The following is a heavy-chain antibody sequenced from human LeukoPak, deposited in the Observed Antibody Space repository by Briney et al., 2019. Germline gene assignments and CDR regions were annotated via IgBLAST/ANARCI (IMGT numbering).Heavy chain of an antibody. J-gene: IGHJ6*02. Sequence: ASVKVSCKASGGTFSSYAISWVRQAPGQGLEWMGGIIPIFGTANYAQKFQGRVTMTRDTSTSTVYMELSSLRSEDTAVYYCARDRLIYCSSTSCYRGYYYYGMDVWGQGTTVTVSS. D-gene: IGHD2-2*01. CDR3: ARDRLIYCSSTSCYRGYYYYGMDV. CDR2: IIPIFGTA. V-gene: IGHV1-69*05. CDR1: GGTFSSYA.